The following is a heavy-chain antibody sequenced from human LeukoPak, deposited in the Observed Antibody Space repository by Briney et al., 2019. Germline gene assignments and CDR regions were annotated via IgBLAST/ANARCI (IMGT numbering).Heavy chain of an antibody. D-gene: IGHD3-22*01. CDR3: ARVSNYYDSSGYYSPVDY. V-gene: IGHV4-34*01. CDR1: GGSFSGYY. Sequence: SETLSLTCAVYGGSFSGYYWRWIRQPPGKGLEWIGEINHSGSTNYNPSLKSRVTISVDTSKNQFSLKLSSVTAADTAVYYCARVSNYYDSSGYYSPVDYWGQGTLVTVSS. J-gene: IGHJ4*02. CDR2: INHSGST.